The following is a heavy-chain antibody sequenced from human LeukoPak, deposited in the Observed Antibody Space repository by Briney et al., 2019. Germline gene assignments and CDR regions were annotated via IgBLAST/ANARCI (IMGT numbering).Heavy chain of an antibody. CDR2: IYTSGST. CDR1: GGSISSYY. V-gene: IGHV4-4*07. D-gene: IGHD6-13*01. J-gene: IGHJ6*03. Sequence: SETLSLTCTVSGGSISSYYWIWIRQPAGKGLEWIGRIYTSGSTNYNPSLKSRVTMSVDTSKNQFSLKLSSVTAADTAVYYCARDGHSSSWYRYYYYMDVWGKGTTVTVSS. CDR3: ARDGHSSSWYRYYYYMDV.